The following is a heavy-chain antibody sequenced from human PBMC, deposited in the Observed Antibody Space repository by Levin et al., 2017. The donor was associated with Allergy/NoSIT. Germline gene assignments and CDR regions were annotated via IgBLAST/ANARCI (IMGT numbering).Heavy chain of an antibody. V-gene: IGHV4-38-2*02. CDR1: GYSISSGYY. D-gene: IGHD6-13*01. CDR3: ARDYWGSSWRPTYYYYYGMDV. J-gene: IGHJ6*02. Sequence: SETLSLTCAVSGYSISSGYYWGWIRQPPGKGLEWIGSIYHSGSTYYNPSLKSRVTISVDTSKNQFSLKLSSVTAADTAVYYCARDYWGSSWRPTYYYYYGMDVWGQGTTVTVSS. CDR2: IYHSGST.